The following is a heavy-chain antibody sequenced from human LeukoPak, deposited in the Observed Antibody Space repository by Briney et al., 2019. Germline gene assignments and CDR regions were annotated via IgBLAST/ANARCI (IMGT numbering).Heavy chain of an antibody. CDR1: GYTLTELS. V-gene: IGHV1-24*01. CDR3: ASYLRSRGTAFDI. CDR2: FDPEDGET. Sequence: GASVKVSCKVSGYTLTELSMHWVRQAPGEGLEWMGGFDPEDGETIYAQKFQGRVTMTEDTSTDTAYMELSSLRSEDTAVYYCASYLRSRGTAFDIWGQGTMVTVSS. D-gene: IGHD1-1*01. J-gene: IGHJ3*02.